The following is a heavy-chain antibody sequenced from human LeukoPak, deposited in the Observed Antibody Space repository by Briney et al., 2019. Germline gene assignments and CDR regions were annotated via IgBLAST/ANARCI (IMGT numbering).Heavy chain of an antibody. D-gene: IGHD3-22*01. CDR2: ISSGRSYI. CDR3: VRDLNSGYYSLDH. Sequence: GGSLRLSCAASGFTFNNDSMNWVRQAPGKGLEWVSSISSGRSYIYYADSAKGRFTISRDNTKNSLYLKMNSLRAEDTAVYYCVRDLNSGYYSLDHWGQGTLVTVSS. V-gene: IGHV3-21*01. CDR1: GFTFNNDS. J-gene: IGHJ5*02.